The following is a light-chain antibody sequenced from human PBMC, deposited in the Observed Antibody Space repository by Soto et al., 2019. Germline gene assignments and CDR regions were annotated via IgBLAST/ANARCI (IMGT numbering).Light chain of an antibody. V-gene: IGKV2-24*01. CDR2: LIS. CDR3: LQLTHFPWT. CDR1: ESLVHSDGRTY. J-gene: IGKJ1*01. Sequence: DVVMTQTPLSSPVTLGQPASISCRSSESLVHSDGRTYLSWLQQRPGQPPRLLLYLISNRFSGVPDRFSGSGAGTDFTLKISRVEAEDVGVYYCLQLTHFPWTFGQGTKVEIK.